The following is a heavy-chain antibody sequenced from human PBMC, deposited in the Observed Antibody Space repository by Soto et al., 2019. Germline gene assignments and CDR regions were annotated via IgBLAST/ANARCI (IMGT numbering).Heavy chain of an antibody. D-gene: IGHD2-15*01. J-gene: IGHJ3*02. CDR2: IYYSGST. V-gene: IGHV4-39*01. CDR1: GGSISSSSYY. Sequence: PSETLSLTCTVSGGSISSSSYYWGWIRQPPGKGLEWIGSIYYSGSTYYNPSLKSRVTISVDTSKNQFSLKLSSVTAADTAVYYCGGLLRINDAFDIWGQGTMVT. CDR3: GGLLRINDAFDI.